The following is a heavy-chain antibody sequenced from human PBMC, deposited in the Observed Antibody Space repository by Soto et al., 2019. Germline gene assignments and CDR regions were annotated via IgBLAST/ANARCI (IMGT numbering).Heavy chain of an antibody. CDR3: ARVRGGYFDY. CDR2: IYYSGST. CDR1: GGSISNYY. J-gene: IGHJ4*02. V-gene: IGHV4-59*08. Sequence: PSETLSLTCTVSGGSISNYYWSWIRQPPGKGLEWIGYIYYSGSTNYNPSLKSRVTISVDTSKNQFSLKLSSVTAADTAVYYCARVRGGYFDYWGQGTLVTVSS.